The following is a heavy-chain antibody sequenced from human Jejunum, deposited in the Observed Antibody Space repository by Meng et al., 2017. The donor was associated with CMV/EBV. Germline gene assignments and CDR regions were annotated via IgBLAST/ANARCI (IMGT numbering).Heavy chain of an antibody. CDR1: GYTFTDFG. D-gene: IGHD1-26*01. V-gene: IGHV1-18*01. J-gene: IGHJ4*02. CDR3: ARGTGAGNY. CDR2: TSAYNTHT. Sequence: QVQVGQSGAEVKKPGASVRVSCKTSGYTFTDFGISWVRQAPGQGLEWMGWTSAYNTHTNYAQKFQDRFTMTTDTSTNTAYMELRNLRSDDTAIYYCARGTGAGNYWGPGTLVTVSS.